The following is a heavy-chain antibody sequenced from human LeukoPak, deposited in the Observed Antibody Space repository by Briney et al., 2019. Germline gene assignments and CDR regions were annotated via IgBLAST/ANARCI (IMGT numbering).Heavy chain of an antibody. CDR2: INPSGGST. J-gene: IGHJ6*02. CDR1: GYTFTSYY. V-gene: IGHV1-46*01. Sequence: ASVKVSCKASGYTFTSYYMHWVRQAPGQGLEWMGIINPSGGSTSYAQKFQGRVTITADESTSTAYMELSSLRSEDTAVHYCARTWGSGWSYYYGMDVWGQGTTVTVSS. D-gene: IGHD6-19*01. CDR3: ARTWGSGWSYYYGMDV.